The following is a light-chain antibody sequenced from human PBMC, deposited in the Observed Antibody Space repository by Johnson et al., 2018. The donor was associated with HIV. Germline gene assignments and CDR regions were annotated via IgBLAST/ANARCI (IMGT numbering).Light chain of an antibody. J-gene: IGLJ1*01. CDR3: GTWDSSLSAFYV. V-gene: IGLV1-51*02. Sequence: QSVLTQPPSVSAAPGQKVTISCSGSSSNIGNNFVSWYQQLPGTAPKLLIYENNKRPSGIPDRFSGSKSGTSATLGSTGLQTGDEADYYCGTWDSSLSAFYVFGTGTKGTV. CDR2: ENN. CDR1: SSNIGNNF.